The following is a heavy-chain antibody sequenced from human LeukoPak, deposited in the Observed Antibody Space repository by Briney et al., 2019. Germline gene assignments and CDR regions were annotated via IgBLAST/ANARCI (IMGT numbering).Heavy chain of an antibody. V-gene: IGHV3-30*18. CDR2: ISYDGSNK. D-gene: IGHD3-10*01. Sequence: GGSLRLSCAASGFTFSSYGMHWVRQAPGKGLEWVAVISYDGSNKYYADSVKGRFTISRDNSKNTLYLQMNSLRAEDTAVYYCAKDNYYGSGSYYSWFDPWGQGTLVTVSS. J-gene: IGHJ5*02. CDR3: AKDNYYGSGSYYSWFDP. CDR1: GFTFSSYG.